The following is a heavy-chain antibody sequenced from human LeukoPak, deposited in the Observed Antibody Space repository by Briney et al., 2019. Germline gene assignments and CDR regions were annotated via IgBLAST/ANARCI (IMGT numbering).Heavy chain of an antibody. D-gene: IGHD3-22*01. Sequence: PGGSLRLSCAASGFTFSSYEMNWVRQAPGKGLEWVSYISSSGSTIYYADSVKGRFTISRDNAKNSLYLQMNSLRTEDTAVYYCARDNYYDSSGYYHYYYYGMDVWGQGTTVTVSS. CDR1: GFTFSSYE. CDR2: ISSSGSTI. V-gene: IGHV3-48*03. J-gene: IGHJ6*02. CDR3: ARDNYYDSSGYYHYYYYGMDV.